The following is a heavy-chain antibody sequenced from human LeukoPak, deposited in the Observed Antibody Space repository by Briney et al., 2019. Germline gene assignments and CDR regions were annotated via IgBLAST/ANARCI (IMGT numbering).Heavy chain of an antibody. CDR2: INQSGST. CDR1: GGSFSGYY. CDR3: ARRHYYDSSGYYNYYYYYYMDV. J-gene: IGHJ6*03. D-gene: IGHD3-22*01. V-gene: IGHV4-34*01. Sequence: SETLSLTCAVYGGSFSGYYWSWIRQPPGKGLEWVGEINQSGSTNYNPSLKRRVTISVDTSKNQFSLKLSSVTAADTAVYYCARRHYYDSSGYYNYYYYYYMDVWGKGTTVTVSS.